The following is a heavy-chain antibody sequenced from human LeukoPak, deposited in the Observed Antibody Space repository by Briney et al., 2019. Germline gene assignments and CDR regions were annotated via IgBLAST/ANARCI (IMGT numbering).Heavy chain of an antibody. D-gene: IGHD3-9*01. CDR3: ASGTPKYDIWTGYYYYMDV. CDR2: IIPIFGTA. J-gene: IGHJ6*03. Sequence: ASVKVSCKASGATFSSYAISWVRQATGQRLEWMGGIIPIFGTANYAQKFQGRVTITTDESTSTAYMELSSLRSEDTAVYYCASGTPKYDIWTGYYYYMDVWGKGTTVTVSS. V-gene: IGHV1-69*05. CDR1: GATFSSYA.